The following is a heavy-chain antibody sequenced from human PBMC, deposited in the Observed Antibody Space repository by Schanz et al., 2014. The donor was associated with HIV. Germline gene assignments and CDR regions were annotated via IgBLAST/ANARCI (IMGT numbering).Heavy chain of an antibody. J-gene: IGHJ2*01. CDR1: GGSFRGFY. Sequence: QVLLHQWGAGLLKPSETLSLTCAVYGGSFRGFYWTWIRQHPGKGLEWIGYIYYSGNTHYNPSLRGRLTISVDTSKNQFSLEVNSVTAADTAVYYCAREDVSNWSFDLWGRGTLVSVSS. CDR2: IYYSGNT. V-gene: IGHV4-34*01. D-gene: IGHD3-10*02. CDR3: AREDVSNWSFDL.